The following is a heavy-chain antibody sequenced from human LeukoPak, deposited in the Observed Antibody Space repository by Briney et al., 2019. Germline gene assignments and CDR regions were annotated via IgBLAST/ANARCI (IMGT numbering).Heavy chain of an antibody. D-gene: IGHD3-16*01. V-gene: IGHV3-11*06. J-gene: IGHJ4*02. CDR3: ARASPYASYDY. Sequence: GGSLRLSCAASGFTFSDYYMSWIRQAPGKGLGWVSYISSSSSYTNYADSVKGRFTISRDNAKNSLYLQMNSLIAEDTAVYYCARASPYASYDYWGQGTLVTVSS. CDR2: ISSSSSYT. CDR1: GFTFSDYY.